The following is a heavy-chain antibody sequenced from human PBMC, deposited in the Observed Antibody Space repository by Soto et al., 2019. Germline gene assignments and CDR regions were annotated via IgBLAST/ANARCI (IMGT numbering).Heavy chain of an antibody. Sequence: PSETLSLTCTVSGGSMISYYWGWIRQPPGKGLEWIGSIYYSGSTYYNPSLKSRVTISVDTSKNHFSLKLSSVTAADTAVYYCATQEVGGSYVYTFDPWGQGTLVTVSS. CDR3: ATQEVGGSYVYTFDP. J-gene: IGHJ5*02. V-gene: IGHV4-39*02. D-gene: IGHD1-26*01. CDR2: IYYSGST. CDR1: GGSMISYY.